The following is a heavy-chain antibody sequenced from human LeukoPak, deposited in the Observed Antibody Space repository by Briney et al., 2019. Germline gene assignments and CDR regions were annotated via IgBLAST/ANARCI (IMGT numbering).Heavy chain of an antibody. CDR1: GFSFSSYG. V-gene: IGHV3-30*18. D-gene: IGHD3-22*01. CDR3: AKDPRLYDTSGYFPD. Sequence: GGSLRLSCAASGFSFSSYGMHWVRQAPGKGLEWVSVISYDGSNKYYADSVKGRFTISRDNSKNTLYLQMNSLRVEDAAVYYCAKDPRLYDTSGYFPDWGQGTLVTVSS. J-gene: IGHJ4*02. CDR2: ISYDGSNK.